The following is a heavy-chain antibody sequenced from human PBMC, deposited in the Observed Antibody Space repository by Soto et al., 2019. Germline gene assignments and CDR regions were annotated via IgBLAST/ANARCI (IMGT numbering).Heavy chain of an antibody. J-gene: IGHJ4*02. CDR3: TRQYVDDYNSFDS. V-gene: IGHV3-73*01. D-gene: IGHD4-4*01. Sequence: PVGSLRLSCAASGFTFSASGMHWVRQASGKGLEWVGRIRSKANNYATAYAASVKGRFTVSRDDSKNTAYLQMDSLETEDTAVYYCTRQYVDDYNSFDSWGQGSLVTVSS. CDR1: GFTFSASG. CDR2: IRSKANNYAT.